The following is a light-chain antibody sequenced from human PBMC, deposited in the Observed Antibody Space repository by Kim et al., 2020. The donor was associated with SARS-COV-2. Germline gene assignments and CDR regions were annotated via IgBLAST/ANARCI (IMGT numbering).Light chain of an antibody. Sequence: VSPGQTASITCSGDKLGDKFACWCQQKPGQSPVLGIYQDSKRPSGIPERFSGSNSGNTATLAISGTQAMDEADYYCQTWDSSTVVFGGGTQLTVL. J-gene: IGLJ2*01. V-gene: IGLV3-1*01. CDR3: QTWDSSTVV. CDR1: KLGDKF. CDR2: QDS.